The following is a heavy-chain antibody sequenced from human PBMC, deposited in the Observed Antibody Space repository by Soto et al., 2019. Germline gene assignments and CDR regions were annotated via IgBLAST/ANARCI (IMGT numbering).Heavy chain of an antibody. CDR3: VRDTYCTTSSCYVFEY. Sequence: QVQLVESGGGVVQPGRSLKLSCAASGFTFSSYGMHWVRQAPGKGLEWVAVIWDDGSNKFYADSVKGRFTLSRDNSKNTVYLQMSSLGAEDTAVYYCVRDTYCTTSSCYVFEYWGQGVLVTVSS. J-gene: IGHJ4*02. CDR1: GFTFSSYG. CDR2: IWDDGSNK. V-gene: IGHV3-33*01. D-gene: IGHD2-2*01.